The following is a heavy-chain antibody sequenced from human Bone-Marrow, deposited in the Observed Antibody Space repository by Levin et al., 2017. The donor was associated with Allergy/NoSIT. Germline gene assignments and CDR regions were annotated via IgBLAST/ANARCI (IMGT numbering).Heavy chain of an antibody. CDR3: ARARLPRDSYYYMDV. V-gene: IGHV1-18*01. Sequence: GASVKVSCKTSGNTFSIYGISWVRQAPGQGLEWIGWITPHNGETAYAQNFQGRVTMTTDTATRTVYMDLGSLRFDDSAVYFCARARLPRDSYYYMDVWGAGTTVTVSS. D-gene: IGHD2-21*02. J-gene: IGHJ6*03. CDR2: ITPHNGET. CDR1: GNTFSIYG.